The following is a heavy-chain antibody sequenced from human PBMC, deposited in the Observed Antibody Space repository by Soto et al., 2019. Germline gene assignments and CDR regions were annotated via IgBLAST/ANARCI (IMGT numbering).Heavy chain of an antibody. CDR2: IYHSGST. D-gene: IGHD3-3*01. CDR3: ARSSYDDFWSGYGVYGMDV. J-gene: IGHJ6*02. V-gene: IGHV4-4*02. CDR1: VGSISSSNW. Sequence: SETLSFTCAVSVGSISSSNWWSWVRHPPGKGLDWIGEIYHSGSTNYNPSLKSRVTISVDKSKNQFSLKMSSVTAADTAVYYCARSSYDDFWSGYGVYGMDVWAQGTTVTVSS.